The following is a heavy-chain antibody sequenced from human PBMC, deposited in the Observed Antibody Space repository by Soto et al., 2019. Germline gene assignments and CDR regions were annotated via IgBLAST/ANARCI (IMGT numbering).Heavy chain of an antibody. CDR2: IRRNANNYAT. J-gene: IGHJ4*02. Sequence: EVQLVESGGGLVQPGGSMKLSCEVSGFSFNGSAMHWVRQAAGKGLEWVGRIRRNANNYATAYAASVKGSFTISRYDSKNTAYLQKHSLKTEDTALYYCNTPVVDYCQVWGQGTLVTVSS. V-gene: IGHV3-73*01. CDR1: GFSFNGSA. CDR3: NTPVVDYCQV. D-gene: IGHD4-17*01.